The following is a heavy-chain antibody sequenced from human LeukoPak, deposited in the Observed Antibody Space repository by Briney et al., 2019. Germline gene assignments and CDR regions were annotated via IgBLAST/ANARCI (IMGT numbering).Heavy chain of an antibody. CDR1: GFTFSSYE. Sequence: TGGSLRLSCAASGFTFSSYEMNWVRQAPGKGLEWVSYISSSGSTIYYADSVKGRFTISRDNAKNSLYLQMNSLRAEDMAVYYCAAWYSSGWYGGYWGQGTLVTVSS. V-gene: IGHV3-48*03. CDR3: AAWYSSGWYGGY. J-gene: IGHJ4*02. CDR2: ISSSGSTI. D-gene: IGHD6-19*01.